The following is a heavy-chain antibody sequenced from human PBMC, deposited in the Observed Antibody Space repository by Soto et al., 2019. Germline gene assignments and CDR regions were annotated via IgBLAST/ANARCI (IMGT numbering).Heavy chain of an antibody. Sequence: SETLSLTCSVSGGSITGRPYYWGWIRQPPGKGLEWIGSIFYSGSTYYNPSLMSRVTISVDTTKNQFSLKLNSVTAAINAVYYCARHFSSGWEWFDPWGQGTPVTVSS. J-gene: IGHJ5*02. V-gene: IGHV4-39*01. CDR1: GGSITGRPYY. D-gene: IGHD6-19*01. CDR2: IFYSGST. CDR3: ARHFSSGWEWFDP.